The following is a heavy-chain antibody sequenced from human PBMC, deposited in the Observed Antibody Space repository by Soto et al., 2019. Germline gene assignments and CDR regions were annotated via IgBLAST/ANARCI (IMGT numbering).Heavy chain of an antibody. V-gene: IGHV1-24*01. J-gene: IGHJ6*02. Sequence: GASVKVSCKVSGYTLTELSMQWVRQAPGKGLEWMGGFDPEDGETIYAQKFQGRVTMTEDTSTDTAYMELSSLRSEDTAVYYCATARGDRYCSGGSCYSYYYYGMDVWGQGTTVTVSS. CDR2: FDPEDGET. D-gene: IGHD2-15*01. CDR3: ATARGDRYCSGGSCYSYYYYGMDV. CDR1: GYTLTELS.